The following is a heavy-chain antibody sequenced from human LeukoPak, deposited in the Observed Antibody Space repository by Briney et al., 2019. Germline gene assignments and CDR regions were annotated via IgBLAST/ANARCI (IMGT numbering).Heavy chain of an antibody. J-gene: IGHJ4*02. V-gene: IGHV3-30*02. D-gene: IGHD3/OR15-3a*01. CDR1: GLTFRSSG. CDR3: AKDKGLEYFDY. Sequence: PGGSLRLSCAASGLTFRSSGMHWVRQAPGKGPEWVAFIRSDGNEKDYVDSVRGRFTISRDNSKNTLSLQMNTLRAEDTAVYYCAKDKGLEYFDYWGQGTLVTVSS. CDR2: IRSDGNEK.